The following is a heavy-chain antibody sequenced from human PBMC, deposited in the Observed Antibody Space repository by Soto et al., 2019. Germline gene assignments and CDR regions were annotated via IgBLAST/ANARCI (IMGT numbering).Heavy chain of an antibody. Sequence: GESLKISCKGSEYSFSNYWIGWVRQMPGKGLEWMGIVYPGDSDTRYSPSFQGQVTISADKSTNTAYLQWSSLKASDTAMYYCARHGEQWIRPDYYFDSWGQGTLVTVSS. J-gene: IGHJ4*02. D-gene: IGHD5-18*01. CDR3: ARHGEQWIRPDYYFDS. CDR2: VYPGDSDT. CDR1: EYSFSNYW. V-gene: IGHV5-51*01.